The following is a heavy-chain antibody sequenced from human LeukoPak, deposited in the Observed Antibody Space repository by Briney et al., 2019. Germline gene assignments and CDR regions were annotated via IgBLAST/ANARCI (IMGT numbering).Heavy chain of an antibody. J-gene: IGHJ4*02. CDR2: IYYSGST. CDR1: GGSISSSSYY. CDR3: ARLTGDGIEIGY. Sequence: SETLSFTCTVSGGSISSSSYYWGWIRQPPGKGLEWIGSIYYSGSTYYNPSLKSRVTISVDTSKNQFSLKLSSVTAADTAVYYCARLTGDGIEIGYWGQGTLVTVSS. D-gene: IGHD5-24*01. V-gene: IGHV4-39*01.